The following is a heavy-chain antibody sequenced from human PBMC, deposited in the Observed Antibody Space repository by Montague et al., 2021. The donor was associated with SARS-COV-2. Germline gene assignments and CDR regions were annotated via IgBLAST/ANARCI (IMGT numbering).Heavy chain of an antibody. CDR2: FYYKGNT. V-gene: IGHV4-59*08. D-gene: IGHD6-19*01. CDR1: GSWNAGAY. J-gene: IGHJ3*01. CDR3: ARGWAFDP. Sequence: SETLSLTCSRSGSWNAGAYRNSTRLNPRHQKKWYAYFYYKGNTKYNPSLQSRVTISIDTSENQFSLRLNSVTAADTAVYFCARGWAFDPWGQGRLVTV.